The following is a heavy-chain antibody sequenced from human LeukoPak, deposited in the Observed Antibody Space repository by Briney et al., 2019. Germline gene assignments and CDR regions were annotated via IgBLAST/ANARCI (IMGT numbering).Heavy chain of an antibody. V-gene: IGHV4-31*03. J-gene: IGHJ4*02. CDR2: IYHSGTT. CDR3: ARDSRDGYSHFDS. CDR1: GGSISSGISY. Sequence: PSQTLSLTCTVSGGSISSGISYWSWIRQRPGQGLEWIGYIYHSGTTYYSPSLKSRVTISVDTSMNQFSLKLSSVTAADTAVYYCARDSRDGYSHFDSWGQGTLVTVSS. D-gene: IGHD5-24*01.